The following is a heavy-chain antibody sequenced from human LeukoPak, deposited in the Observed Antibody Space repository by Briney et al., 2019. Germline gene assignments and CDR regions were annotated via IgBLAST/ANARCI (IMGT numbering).Heavy chain of an antibody. J-gene: IGHJ3*02. D-gene: IGHD3-9*01. V-gene: IGHV4-31*03. CDR2: IYYSGST. CDR3: ARGSYYDILTGYRLGAFDI. CDR1: GGSISSGGYY. Sequence: SETLSLTCTVSGGSISSGGYYWSWIRQHPGKGLEWIGYIYYSGSTYYNPSLKSRVTISVDTSKNQFSLKLSSVTAADTAVYYCARGSYYDILTGYRLGAFDIWGQGTMVTVSS.